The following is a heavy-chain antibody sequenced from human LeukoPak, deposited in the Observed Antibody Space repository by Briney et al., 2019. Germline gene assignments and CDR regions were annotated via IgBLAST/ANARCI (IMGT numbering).Heavy chain of an antibody. V-gene: IGHV4-59*01. Sequence: SETLSLTCTVSGGSISSYYWSWIRQPPGKGLEWIGYVSFGGGTNYNPSLKSRVITSADTSKNQFSLNLTSVTAADTAVYYCVRASVESGGAFDIWGQGTMVTVSS. J-gene: IGHJ3*02. CDR2: VSFGGGT. CDR1: GGSISSYY. D-gene: IGHD2-15*01. CDR3: VRASVESGGAFDI.